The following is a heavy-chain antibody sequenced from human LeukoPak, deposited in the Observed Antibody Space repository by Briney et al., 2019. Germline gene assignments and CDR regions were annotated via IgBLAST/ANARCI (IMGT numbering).Heavy chain of an antibody. CDR2: IWYDGSNK. CDR1: GFTFSSYG. Sequence: GRSLRLSCAASGFTFSSYGMHWVRQAPGKGLEWVAVIWYDGSNKYYADSVKGRFTISRDNSKNTLYLQMNSLRAEDTAVYYCARDRSDIVVVPAAQMIDAFDIWGQGTMVTVSS. D-gene: IGHD2-2*01. V-gene: IGHV3-33*01. J-gene: IGHJ3*02. CDR3: ARDRSDIVVVPAAQMIDAFDI.